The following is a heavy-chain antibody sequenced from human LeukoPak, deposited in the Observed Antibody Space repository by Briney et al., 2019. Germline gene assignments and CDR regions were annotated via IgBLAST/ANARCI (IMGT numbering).Heavy chain of an antibody. V-gene: IGHV1-18*04. D-gene: IGHD3-22*01. J-gene: IGHJ3*02. CDR2: ISAYNGNT. Sequence: ASVKVSCKASGYTFTTYYVHWVRQAPGQGLEWMGWISAYNGNTNYAQKLQGRVTMTTDTSTSTAYMELRSLRSDDTAVYYCARDPDYYDSNDAFDIWGQGTMVTVSS. CDR1: GYTFTTYY. CDR3: ARDPDYYDSNDAFDI.